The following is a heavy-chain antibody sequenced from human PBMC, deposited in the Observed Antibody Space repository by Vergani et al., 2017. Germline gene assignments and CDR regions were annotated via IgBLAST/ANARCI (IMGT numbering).Heavy chain of an antibody. V-gene: IGHV4-39*07. J-gene: IGHJ4*02. CDR3: ARVRRGTMIVSTTFDY. D-gene: IGHD3-22*01. CDR2: IYYSGST. Sequence: QLQLQESGPGLVKPSETLSLTCTVSGGSISSSSYYWGWIRQPPGKGLEWIGSIYYSGSTYYNPSLKSRVTISVDTSKNQFSLKLSSVTAADTAVYYCARVRRGTMIVSTTFDYGGQGTLVTVSS. CDR1: GGSISSSSYY.